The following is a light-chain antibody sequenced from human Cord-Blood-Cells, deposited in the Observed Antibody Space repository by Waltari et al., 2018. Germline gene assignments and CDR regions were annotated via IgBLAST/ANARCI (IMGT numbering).Light chain of an antibody. Sequence: QPVLPQSSSASASLGSSVKLTCTLSSGPSSSIIAWHQQQPGKAPRYLMKLEGSGSYNRGSGVPDRSPGSSPGADRYLTIYNLQSEDEAGYYCETWDSNPRVFGGGTRLTVL. V-gene: IGLV4-60*03. CDR2: LEGSGSY. CDR1: SGPSSSI. J-gene: IGLJ3*02. CDR3: ETWDSNPRV.